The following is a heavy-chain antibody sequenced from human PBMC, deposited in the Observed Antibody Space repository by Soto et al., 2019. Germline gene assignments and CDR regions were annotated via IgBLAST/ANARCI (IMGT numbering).Heavy chain of an antibody. V-gene: IGHV3-53*01. CDR2: IWSAGLT. D-gene: IGHD2-15*01. CDR3: ARELPPDL. Sequence: PGVSLRLSCASSVFTVSSKYMNCVRQAPGKGLEWVSIIWSAGLTYYADSVRGRFTISRDISKNILFLQMNNLRAEDSAIYYCARELPPDLWGQRTRVIVSS. CDR1: VFTVSSKY. J-gene: IGHJ5*02.